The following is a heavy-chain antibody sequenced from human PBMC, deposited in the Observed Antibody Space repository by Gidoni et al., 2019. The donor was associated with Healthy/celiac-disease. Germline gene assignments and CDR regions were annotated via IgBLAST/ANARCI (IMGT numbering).Heavy chain of an antibody. D-gene: IGHD2-15*01. V-gene: IGHV4-39*01. CDR2: IYYSGST. CDR1: GGSISSSSYY. CDR3: ARPYCSGGSCYVVY. J-gene: IGHJ4*02. Sequence: QLQLQESGPGLVKPSETLSLTCTVSGGSISSSSYYWGWIRQPPGKGLEWIGSIYYSGSTYYNPSLKSRVTISVDTSKNQFSLKLSSVTAADTAVYYCARPYCSGGSCYVVYWGQGTLVTVSS.